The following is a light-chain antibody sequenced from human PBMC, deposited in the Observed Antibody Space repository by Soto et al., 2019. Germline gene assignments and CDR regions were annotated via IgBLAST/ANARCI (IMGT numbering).Light chain of an antibody. CDR3: QQRYKTSLSS. Sequence: DIQMTQSQSFLSASVGDRVNITCRASQRIDNFLNWYQQKPGKVPKLLIYGASSLQSGVPSRFSGSGSGTDFTLTITSLQPEDSATYHCQQRYKTSLSSFGQGTKVEIK. CDR1: QRIDNF. CDR2: GAS. V-gene: IGKV1-39*01. J-gene: IGKJ2*01.